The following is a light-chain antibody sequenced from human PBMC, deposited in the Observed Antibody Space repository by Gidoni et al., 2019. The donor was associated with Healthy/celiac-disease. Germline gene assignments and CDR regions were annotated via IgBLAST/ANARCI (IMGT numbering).Light chain of an antibody. J-gene: IGKJ5*01. CDR1: QSVSSN. Sequence: EIVMTQSPATLSVSPGERATLSCRASQSVSSNLAWYQQKPGQAPRLLIYGASTRATGIPARFSGSGSGTEFTLTISSLQSEDFAVYYCQQYNNWHSITFXQXTRLEIK. CDR3: QQYNNWHSIT. V-gene: IGKV3-15*01. CDR2: GAS.